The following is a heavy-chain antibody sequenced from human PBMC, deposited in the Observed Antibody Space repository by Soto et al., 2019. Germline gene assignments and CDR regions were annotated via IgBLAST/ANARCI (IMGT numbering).Heavy chain of an antibody. CDR2: IYHSGST. CDR1: GGSIVSSNC. CDR3: ARRDWSGSTSHFYFDY. J-gene: IGHJ4*02. V-gene: IGHV4-4*02. Sequence: NPAETLSLTCAVSGGSIVSSNCLKLVRHPAGKGLEWIGEIYHSGSTYYKPSLKSRVAMSVDTSKNQFSLKLTSATAADTAVYYCARRDWSGSTSHFYFDYWGQGVLVTVSS. D-gene: IGHD3-9*01.